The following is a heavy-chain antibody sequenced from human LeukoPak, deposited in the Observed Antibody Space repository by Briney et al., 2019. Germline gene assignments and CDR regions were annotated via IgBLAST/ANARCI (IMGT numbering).Heavy chain of an antibody. CDR3: ASYSTRNY. Sequence: GGSLRLSCAASGFMFGNHAMSWVRQAPGKGLEWVSAISLSGDNAYYADSVKSRFTISRDNSKNTLSLQMNSLRAEDTAVYYCASYSTRNYWGQGTLVTVSS. CDR2: ISLSGDNA. J-gene: IGHJ4*02. CDR1: GFMFGNHA. V-gene: IGHV3-23*01. D-gene: IGHD2-2*01.